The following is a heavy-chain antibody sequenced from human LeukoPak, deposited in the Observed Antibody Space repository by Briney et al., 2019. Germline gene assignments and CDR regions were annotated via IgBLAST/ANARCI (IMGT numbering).Heavy chain of an antibody. V-gene: IGHV3-33*01. CDR2: IWYDGSNK. CDR1: GFTFSSYG. CDR3: ARDRQSHYGDYEVAY. D-gene: IGHD4-17*01. Sequence: GGSLRLSCAASGFTFSSYGMRWVRQAPGKGLEWVAVIWYDGSNKYYADSVKGRFTISRDNSKNTLYLQMNSLRADDTAVYYCARDRQSHYGDYEVAYWGQGTLVTVSS. J-gene: IGHJ4*02.